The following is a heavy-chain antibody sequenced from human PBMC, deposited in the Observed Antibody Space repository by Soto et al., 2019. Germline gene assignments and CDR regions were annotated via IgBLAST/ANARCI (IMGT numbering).Heavy chain of an antibody. CDR2: ISSSGKTI. CDR1: GFTFSTYS. J-gene: IGHJ1*01. V-gene: IGHV3-48*02. CDR3: ARDYYGGSGFHEGAGSSLH. D-gene: IGHD3-22*01. Sequence: PGGSLRLSCAASGFTFSTYSMNWVRQAPGKGLEWVSYISSSGKTIYYADSMKGRFTISRDNAKNSLYLQMNGLRDEDTAVYYCARDYYGGSGFHEGAGSSLHCGPAPLVTVS.